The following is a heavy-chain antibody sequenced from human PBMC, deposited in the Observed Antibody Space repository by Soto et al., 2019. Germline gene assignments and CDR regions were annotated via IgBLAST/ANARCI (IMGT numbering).Heavy chain of an antibody. Sequence: ITWKESGPALVKPTQTLTLACTIAGFSLSTRGEGVGWIRQPPGKALEWLALIYWDDVQRYSPSLKTRLTITKDTSRNQVVRTMTNMDPVDTATYYCAHSPCSGGTCYLFDYWGQGTLVTVSS. V-gene: IGHV2-5*02. CDR1: GFSLSTRGEG. CDR2: IYWDDVQ. J-gene: IGHJ4*02. CDR3: AHSPCSGGTCYLFDY. D-gene: IGHD2-15*01.